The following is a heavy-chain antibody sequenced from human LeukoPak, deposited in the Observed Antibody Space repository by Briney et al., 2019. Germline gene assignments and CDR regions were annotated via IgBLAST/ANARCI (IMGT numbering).Heavy chain of an antibody. CDR1: GGSFSGYY. J-gene: IGHJ4*02. Sequence: SETLSLTCAVYGGSFSGYYWSWIRQPPGKGLEWIGEINHSGSTNYNPSFKSRVTISVDTSKNQFSLKLSSVTAADTAVYYCARGPPYDLRLGELSLNYWGQGTLVTVSS. CDR3: ARGPPYDLRLGELSLNY. V-gene: IGHV4-34*01. D-gene: IGHD3-16*02. CDR2: INHSGST.